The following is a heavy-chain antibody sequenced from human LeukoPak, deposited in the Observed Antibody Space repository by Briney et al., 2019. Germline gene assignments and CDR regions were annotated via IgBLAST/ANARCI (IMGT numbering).Heavy chain of an antibody. CDR2: ISSGSSTI. J-gene: IGHJ4*02. Sequence: GGSLRLSCAASGFTFSNYNMNWVRQAPGKGLEWVSCISSGSSTIYYADSVKGRFTISRDNAKNSLYLQMNSLRDKDTAMYYCARDCSGGSCYSFWGQGTLVTVSS. CDR3: ARDCSGGSCYSF. D-gene: IGHD2-15*01. CDR1: GFTFSNYN. V-gene: IGHV3-48*02.